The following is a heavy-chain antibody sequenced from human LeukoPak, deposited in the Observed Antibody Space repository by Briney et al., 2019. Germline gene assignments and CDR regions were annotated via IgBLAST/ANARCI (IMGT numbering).Heavy chain of an antibody. Sequence: AGGSLRLSCAASGFTFSSYAMSWVRQAPGKGLEWVSAISGSGGSTYYADSVKGRFTISRDNSKYTLYLQMNSLRAEDTAVYYCAKNGGIYDYVWGSYRYYFDYWGQGTLVTVSS. V-gene: IGHV3-23*01. CDR2: ISGSGGST. D-gene: IGHD3-16*02. J-gene: IGHJ4*02. CDR3: AKNGGIYDYVWGSYRYYFDY. CDR1: GFTFSSYA.